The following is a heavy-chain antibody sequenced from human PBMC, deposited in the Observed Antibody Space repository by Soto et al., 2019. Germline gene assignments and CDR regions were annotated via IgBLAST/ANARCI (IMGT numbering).Heavy chain of an antibody. J-gene: IGHJ6*02. CDR3: VPRGGCSGGSCYSAFGKWHYGMDV. Sequence: QVQLQQWGAGLLKPSETLSLTCAVYGGSFSGYYWSWIRQPPGKGLEWIGEINHSGSTNYNPSLKSRVTISVDTSKNQFSLKLSSVTAADTAVYYCVPRGGCSGGSCYSAFGKWHYGMDVWGQGTTVTVSS. CDR1: GGSFSGYY. CDR2: INHSGST. V-gene: IGHV4-34*01. D-gene: IGHD2-15*01.